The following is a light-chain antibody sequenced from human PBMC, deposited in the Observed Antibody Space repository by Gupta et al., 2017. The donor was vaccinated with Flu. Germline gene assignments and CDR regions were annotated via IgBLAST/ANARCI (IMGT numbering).Light chain of an antibody. V-gene: IGLV3-21*02. Sequence: SYVLTQPPSVSVAPGQTATITCGGNNIGSKSVQWYQQRPGQAPVLVVYDDRDRPSGIPDRFSGSNSGNTATLIISRVEAGDEADYYCQVWDSTSTYVFGSGTEVTVL. CDR1: NIGSKS. J-gene: IGLJ1*01. CDR2: DDR. CDR3: QVWDSTSTYV.